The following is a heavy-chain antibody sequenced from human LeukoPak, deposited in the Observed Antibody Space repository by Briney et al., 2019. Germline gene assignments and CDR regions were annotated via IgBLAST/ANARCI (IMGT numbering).Heavy chain of an antibody. J-gene: IGHJ6*02. V-gene: IGHV1-18*01. CDR1: GYTFTSDG. CDR3: ARDLFRFPRSMDV. D-gene: IGHD3-10*01. Sequence: GDSVKVSCKASGYTFTSDGISWGRQAPGQGLEWMGWISAYNGNTNYAQKLQGRVTMTTDTSTSTAYMELRSLRSDDTAVYYCARDLFRFPRSMDVWGQGTTVTVSS. CDR2: ISAYNGNT.